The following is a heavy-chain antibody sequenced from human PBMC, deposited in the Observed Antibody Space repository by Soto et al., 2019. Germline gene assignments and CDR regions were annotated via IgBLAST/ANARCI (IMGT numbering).Heavy chain of an antibody. CDR3: AKEGVYYDSSGYS. J-gene: IGHJ5*02. V-gene: IGHV3-48*01. D-gene: IGHD3-22*01. Sequence: GGSLRLSCAASGFIFSSYDMNWVRQAPGKGLEWVSYISSGSGNILYADSVKGRFTISRDNSKNTLYLQMNSLRAEDTAVYYCAKEGVYYDSSGYSWGQGTRVTVSS. CDR2: ISSGSGNI. CDR1: GFIFSSYD.